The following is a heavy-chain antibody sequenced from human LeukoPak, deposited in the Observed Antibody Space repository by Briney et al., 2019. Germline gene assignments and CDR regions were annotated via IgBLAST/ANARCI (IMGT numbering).Heavy chain of an antibody. CDR2: ISSSSSYI. Sequence: GVSLRLSCAASGFTFSSYSMNWVRQAPGKGLEWVSSISSSSSYIYCADSVKGRFTISRDNAKNSLYLQMNSLRAEDTAVYYCARDGSKGRRAFDIWGQGTMVTVSS. D-gene: IGHD3-10*01. CDR1: GFTFSSYS. CDR3: ARDGSKGRRAFDI. V-gene: IGHV3-21*01. J-gene: IGHJ3*02.